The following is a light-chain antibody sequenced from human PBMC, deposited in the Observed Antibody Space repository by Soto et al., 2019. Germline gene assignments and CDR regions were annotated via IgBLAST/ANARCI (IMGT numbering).Light chain of an antibody. J-gene: IGKJ2*01. V-gene: IGKV1-5*03. CDR1: QRSSNW. CDR3: QQYDSYSYN. Sequence: DIQMTQSPSTLSAAVGDRVTITCRARQRSSNWLAWYQQKPGKAPKLLIYKASSLESWVPARLSGSGSGTEFTLTISSLQPDDFANYYCQQYDSYSYNFGQGTKLEIK. CDR2: KAS.